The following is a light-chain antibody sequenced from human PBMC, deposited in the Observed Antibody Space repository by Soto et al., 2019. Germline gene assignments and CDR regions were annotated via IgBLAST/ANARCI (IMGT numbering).Light chain of an antibody. V-gene: IGKV1-12*01. CDR2: ATS. CDR3: QQANCFPLT. J-gene: IGKJ4*01. Sequence: DIQMTQSPSFVSASVGDRVTITCRASQDISSWLVWYQQKPGKAPKLLIHATSGLQSGVPSRFSGSGSGTDFTLTISNLQSEDFATYYCQQANCFPLTVGGGTKVDIK. CDR1: QDISSW.